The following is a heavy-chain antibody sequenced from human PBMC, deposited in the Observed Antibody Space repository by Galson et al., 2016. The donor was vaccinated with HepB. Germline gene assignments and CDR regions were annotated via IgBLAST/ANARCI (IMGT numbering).Heavy chain of an antibody. CDR2: ISLYTKAT. J-gene: IGHJ2*01. CDR1: GSTFSTFG. Sequence: SCKASGSTFSTFGISWVRQAPGQGLEWMGWISLYTKATNYAKKFQDRVIMTTDTSTTTAYLELTSLRSADTAVYYCAKDAPAGVSPYWFFDLWGRGTLVTVSS. D-gene: IGHD2-2*01. V-gene: IGHV1-18*01. CDR3: AKDAPAGVSPYWFFDL.